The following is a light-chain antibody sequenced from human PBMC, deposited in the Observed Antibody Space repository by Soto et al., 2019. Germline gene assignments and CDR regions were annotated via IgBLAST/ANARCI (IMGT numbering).Light chain of an antibody. CDR1: QGISSY. V-gene: IGKV1-9*01. J-gene: IGKJ1*01. CDR3: QQYNNWPPTWT. CDR2: GTS. Sequence: DIQMYQSPSTLSATIGDRVTITCRASQGISSYLAWYQLKPGKAPKLLIYGTSSLQSGVPSRFSGSGSGTDFTLTISSLQSEDFAVYYCQQYNNWPPTWTFGQGTKVDIK.